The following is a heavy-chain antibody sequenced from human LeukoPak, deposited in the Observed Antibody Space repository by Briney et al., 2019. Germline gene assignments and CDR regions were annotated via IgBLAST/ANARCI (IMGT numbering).Heavy chain of an antibody. V-gene: IGHV1-3*01. CDR2: INAGNGNT. Sequence: ASVKVSCKASGYTFTSYAMHWVRQAPGQRLEWMGWINAGNGNTKYSQKFQGRVTITRDTSASTAYMELSSLRSEDTAVYYCARGLGVGATNYFDNWGQGTLVTVSS. CDR1: GYTFTSYA. CDR3: ARGLGVGATNYFDN. D-gene: IGHD1-26*01. J-gene: IGHJ4*02.